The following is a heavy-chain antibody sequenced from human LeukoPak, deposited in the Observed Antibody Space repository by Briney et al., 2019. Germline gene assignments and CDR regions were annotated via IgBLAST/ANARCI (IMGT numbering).Heavy chain of an antibody. J-gene: IGHJ6*03. V-gene: IGHV3-21*01. CDR3: VRDKAGTTPNYYYSMDV. CDR2: ISSSGTYT. D-gene: IGHD1-14*01. CDR1: GFTFSDYS. Sequence: GGSLRLSCAASGFTFSDYSMNWVRQAPGKGLEWVSSISSSGTYTYYADSVKGRFTLSRDNARNSLYLQMNSLRAEDTAVYYCVRDKAGTTPNYYYSMDVWGKGTTVTVSS.